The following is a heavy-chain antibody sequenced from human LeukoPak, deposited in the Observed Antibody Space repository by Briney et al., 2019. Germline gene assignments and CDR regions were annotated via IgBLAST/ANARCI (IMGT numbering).Heavy chain of an antibody. CDR2: INHSGST. Sequence: PSETLSLTCAVYGGSFSGYYWSWIRQPPGKGLEWIGEINHSGSTNYNPSLKSRVTISVDTSKNQFSLKLSSVTAADTAVYYCARAMVRGGVRYWGQGTLVTVSS. J-gene: IGHJ4*02. CDR1: GGSFSGYY. V-gene: IGHV4-34*01. D-gene: IGHD3-10*01. CDR3: ARAMVRGGVRY.